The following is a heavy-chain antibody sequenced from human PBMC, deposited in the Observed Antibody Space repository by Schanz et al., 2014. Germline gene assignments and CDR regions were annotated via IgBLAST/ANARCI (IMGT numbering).Heavy chain of an antibody. CDR1: GGTFSSDT. CDR3: ARGGGPEDVFDI. V-gene: IGHV1-18*01. Sequence: QVHLVQSGAEVKKPGASVKVSCKASGGTFSSDTFSWVRQAPGQGLEWMGWITAYNGDTNYALKLQGRVTMTTDTSTGTAYMELRSLRSDDTAVYYCARGGGPEDVFDIWGQGTILTVSS. CDR2: ITAYNGDT. J-gene: IGHJ3*02. D-gene: IGHD5-12*01.